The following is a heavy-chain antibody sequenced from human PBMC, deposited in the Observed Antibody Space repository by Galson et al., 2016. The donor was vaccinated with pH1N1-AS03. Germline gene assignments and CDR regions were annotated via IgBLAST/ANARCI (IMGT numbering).Heavy chain of an antibody. D-gene: IGHD6-13*01. CDR2: TDSDGDK. CDR1: GFSLTSPGVC. J-gene: IGHJ4*02. Sequence: PALVKPPQTLTLTCSFSGFSLTSPGVCVTWVRQPPGKALEWLATTDSDGDKYYTTSLKTRLTISKDTSKNQVVLTMTNMDPVDTATYYCARVWGAAAGYFDYWGPGNLVVVSS. CDR3: ARVWGAAAGYFDY. V-gene: IGHV2-70*20.